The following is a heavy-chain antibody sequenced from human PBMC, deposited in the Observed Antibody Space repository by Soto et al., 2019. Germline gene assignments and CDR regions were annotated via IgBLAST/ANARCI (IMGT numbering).Heavy chain of an antibody. J-gene: IGHJ4*02. CDR1: GYTFITYA. Sequence: QVQLVQSGAEEKKPGASVKVSCKASGYTFITYAIHWVRQAPGQRLEWMGWINGGNGNTKYSQKFQGRVTITRDTSASTAYMELSSRRSEDTAVYYCARPGGCSYCYDYWGQGTLVTVSS. CDR3: ARPGGCSYCYDY. V-gene: IGHV1-3*05. D-gene: IGHD5-18*01. CDR2: INGGNGNT.